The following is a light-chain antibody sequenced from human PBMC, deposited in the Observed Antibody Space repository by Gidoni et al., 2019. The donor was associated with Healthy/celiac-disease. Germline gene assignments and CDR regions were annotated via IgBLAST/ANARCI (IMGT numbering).Light chain of an antibody. CDR1: QSLLHSNGYNY. J-gene: IGKJ2*01. CDR3: MQALQTPYT. CDR2: LGS. Sequence: DIVMTQSPLSLPVTPGEPASISCRSSQSLLHSNGYNYLDWYLQKPGQSPQLLIYLGSSRASRVPDRFSGSGSGTDFTLKISRVEAEDFGVYYCMQALQTPYTFGQXTKLEIK. V-gene: IGKV2-28*01.